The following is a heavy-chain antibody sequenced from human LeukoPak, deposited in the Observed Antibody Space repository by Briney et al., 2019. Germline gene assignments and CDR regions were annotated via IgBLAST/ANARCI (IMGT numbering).Heavy chain of an antibody. J-gene: IGHJ4*02. CDR2: INHSGST. D-gene: IGHD6-6*01. Sequence: SETLSLTCAVYGGSFSGYYWSWIRQPPGKGLEWIGEINHSGSTNYNPSLKSRVTISVGTSKNQFSLKLSSVTAADTAVYYCARIRIAAAGFDYWGQGTLVTVSS. CDR3: ARIRIAAAGFDY. CDR1: GGSFSGYY. V-gene: IGHV4-34*01.